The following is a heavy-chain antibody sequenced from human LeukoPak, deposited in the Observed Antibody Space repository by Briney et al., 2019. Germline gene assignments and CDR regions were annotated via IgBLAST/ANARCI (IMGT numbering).Heavy chain of an antibody. CDR3: ARVLSGTLTFDH. CDR2: ITSSGSYI. J-gene: IGHJ4*02. Sequence: GGSLRLSCAASGFTFSSYTMNWVRQAPGKGLEWVSSITSSGSYIYYTDSAKGRFTTSRDNAKNSLFLQMNSLRAEDTAVYYCARVLSGTLTFDHWGQGTLVAVSS. V-gene: IGHV3-21*01. D-gene: IGHD3-9*01. CDR1: GFTFSSYT.